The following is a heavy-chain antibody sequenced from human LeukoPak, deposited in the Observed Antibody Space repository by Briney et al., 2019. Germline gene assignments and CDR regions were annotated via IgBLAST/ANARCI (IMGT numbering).Heavy chain of an antibody. CDR2: ISGSAGNT. V-gene: IGHV3-23*01. CDR1: GFTFSNYA. Sequence: GGSLRLSCAASGFTFSNYAMSWVRQAPGKGLEWVSAISGSAGNTYYADSVKGRFTVSRDTSKNTLYLQMNSLRAEDTAVYYCITPLPYSAQGGQGTLVTVSS. J-gene: IGHJ4*02. D-gene: IGHD2-21*01. CDR3: ITPLPYSAQ.